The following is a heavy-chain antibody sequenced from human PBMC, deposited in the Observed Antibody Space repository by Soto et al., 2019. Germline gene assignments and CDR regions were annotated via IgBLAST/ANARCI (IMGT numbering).Heavy chain of an antibody. V-gene: IGHV4-31*02. Sequence: QVRLQEWGPGLVKPSQTLSLKCSVSGGSITTGVRYWSWIRQLPGKGVEWIGDIYYSGNTYYNASLKGRVTISVEAATNQFSLKLRSVTAADTAVYYCAQALVFTGGDGFDIWGQGRLVTVSS. CDR3: AQALVFTGGDGFDI. CDR2: IYYSGNT. CDR1: GGSITTGVRY. D-gene: IGHD1-1*01. J-gene: IGHJ3*02.